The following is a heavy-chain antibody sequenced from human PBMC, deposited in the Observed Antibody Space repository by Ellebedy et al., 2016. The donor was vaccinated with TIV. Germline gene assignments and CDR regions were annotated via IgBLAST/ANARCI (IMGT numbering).Heavy chain of an antibody. V-gene: IGHV6-1*01. J-gene: IGHJ4*02. CDR3: ARGHMTTGFEY. CDR1: GDSVSRNSAI. CDR2: TYYRSKWNY. D-gene: IGHD1-14*01. Sequence: SQTLSLTCAISGDSVSRNSAIWNWIRQSPSRGLEWLGRTYYRSKWNYDYAVSVKGRLTVSPDTSKNQFSLQLSSVNPEDTAVYNCARGHMTTGFEYWGQGSPVTVSS.